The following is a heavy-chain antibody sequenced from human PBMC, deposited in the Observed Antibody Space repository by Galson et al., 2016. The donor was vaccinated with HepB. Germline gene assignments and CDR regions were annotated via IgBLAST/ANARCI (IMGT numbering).Heavy chain of an antibody. CDR2: ISYDGSDK. CDR1: GFTFSSYG. Sequence: SLRLSCAASGFTFSSYGMHWVRQALGKGLEWVAVISYDGSDKYYADSVKGRFTISRDNSKNTLNLQMNSLRAEDTTVYYCAKDRRYYDSSGYFWEGYYFDGMDVWGQGTTVTVSS. V-gene: IGHV3-30*18. J-gene: IGHJ6*02. CDR3: AKDRRYYDSSGYFWEGYYFDGMDV. D-gene: IGHD3-22*01.